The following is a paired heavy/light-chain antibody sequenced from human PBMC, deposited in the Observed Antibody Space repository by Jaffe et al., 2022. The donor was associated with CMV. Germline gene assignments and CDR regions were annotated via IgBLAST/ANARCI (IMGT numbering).Heavy chain of an antibody. CDR3: ARVTGSGTYYFDS. CDR1: GGSFSAYY. J-gene: IGHJ4*02. V-gene: IGHV4-34*01. D-gene: IGHD1-26*01. Sequence: QVQLQQWGAGLLRPSETLSLTCGVYGGSFSAYYWSWIRQPPGKGLEWIGEIHHSGSTYYIPSLKSRVTISVDTSKNQFSLKLSSVTAADTAVYYCARVTGSGTYYFDSWGQGTLVTVSS. CDR2: IHHSGST.
Light chain of an antibody. V-gene: IGLV2-11*01. CDR2: DVF. Sequence: QSALTQPRSVSGSPGQSVTISCTGTSSDVGGYNYVSWYQQHPGKAPKLMIYDVFKRPSGVPDRFSGSKSGNTASLTISGLQAEDEADYYCCSYAGKYVLFGGGTKLTVL. J-gene: IGLJ2*01. CDR3: CSYAGKYVL. CDR1: SSDVGGYNY.